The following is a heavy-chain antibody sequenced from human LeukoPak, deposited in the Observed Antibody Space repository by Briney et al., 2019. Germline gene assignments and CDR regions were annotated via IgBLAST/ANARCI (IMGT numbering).Heavy chain of an antibody. CDR1: GGTFTDYG. CDR3: ASDGGFEYYFDY. D-gene: IGHD2/OR15-2a*01. V-gene: IGHV1-69*06. CDR2: IIPIFTTA. J-gene: IGHJ4*02. Sequence: SVKVSCKASGGTFTDYGISWVRHAPGQGLEWMGRIIPIFTTANYAQKFQGRVTITADTSTNTAYMELTSLRSEDTAVYYCASDGGFEYYFDYWGKGTLLTVSS.